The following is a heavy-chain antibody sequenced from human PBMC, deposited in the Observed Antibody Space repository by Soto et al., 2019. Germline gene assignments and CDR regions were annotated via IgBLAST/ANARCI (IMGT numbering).Heavy chain of an antibody. J-gene: IGHJ6*02. Sequence: QVQLVESGGGVVQPGRSLRLSCAASGFTFSSYAMHWVRQAPGKGLEWVAVISYDGSNKYYADSVKGRFTISRDNSKNTLYLEMNSLRGEDTVVYYRARDKREFWLWYPRGGMDVWVQGTTVTV. V-gene: IGHV3-30*14. CDR3: ARDKREFWLWYPRGGMDV. CDR2: ISYDGSNK. CDR1: GFTFSSYA. D-gene: IGHD3-22*01.